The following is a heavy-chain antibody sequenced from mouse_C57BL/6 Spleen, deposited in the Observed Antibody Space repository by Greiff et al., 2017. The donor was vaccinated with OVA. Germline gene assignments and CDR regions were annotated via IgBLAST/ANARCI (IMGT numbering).Heavy chain of an antibody. J-gene: IGHJ4*01. CDR2: IDPSDSET. V-gene: IGHV1-52*01. D-gene: IGHD1-1*01. Sequence: QVQLQQPGAELVRPGSSVKLSCKASGYTFTSYWMHWVKQRPIQGLEWIGNIDPSDSETHYNQKFKDKATLTVDKSSSTAYMQLSSLTSEDSAVYYCARSGGYYGVDYWGQGTSVTVSS. CDR1: GYTFTSYW. CDR3: ARSGGYYGVDY.